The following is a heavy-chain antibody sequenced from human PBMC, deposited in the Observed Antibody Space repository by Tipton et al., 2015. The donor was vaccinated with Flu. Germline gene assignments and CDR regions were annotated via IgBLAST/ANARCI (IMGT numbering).Heavy chain of an antibody. V-gene: IGHV3-43D*04. Sequence: SLRLSCMASGFSFREYAMHWVRQAPGKGLEWVALVGYDGRSSDYAESVRGRFTISRDNSKDSLYLQMNNLRTEDGAVYYCVKSQVMGTPNQPEFDSWDQGTVVTVSS. CDR3: VKSQVMGTPNQPEFDS. CDR1: GFSFREYA. J-gene: IGHJ4*02. CDR2: VGYDGRSS. D-gene: IGHD4-23*01.